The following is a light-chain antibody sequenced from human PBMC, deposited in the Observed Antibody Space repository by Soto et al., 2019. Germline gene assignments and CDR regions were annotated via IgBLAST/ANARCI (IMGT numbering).Light chain of an antibody. V-gene: IGLV2-14*01. CDR1: SSDVGGYHY. CDR2: DVS. CDR3: SSYTSSSTYV. J-gene: IGLJ1*01. Sequence: QSVLTQPASVSGSPGQSITISCTGNSSDVGGYHYVSWYQQYPGKAPKVMIYDVSNRPSGVSNRYSGSKSGTTASLTISGLQAEDEADYYCSSYTSSSTYVFGSGTKVTVL.